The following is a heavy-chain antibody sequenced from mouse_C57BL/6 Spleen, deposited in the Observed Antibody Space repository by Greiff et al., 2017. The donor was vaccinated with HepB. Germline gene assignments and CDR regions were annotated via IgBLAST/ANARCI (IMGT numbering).Heavy chain of an antibody. J-gene: IGHJ2*01. D-gene: IGHD2-5*01. V-gene: IGHV1-55*01. CDR1: GYTFTSYW. CDR2: IYPGSGST. CDR3: ARKEYYSNLEDY. Sequence: QVQLQQPGAELVKPGASVKMSCKASGYTFTSYWITWVKQRPGQGLEWIGDIYPGSGSTNYNEKFKSKATLTVDTSSSTAYMQLSSLTSEDSAVYYCARKEYYSNLEDYWGQGTTLTVSS.